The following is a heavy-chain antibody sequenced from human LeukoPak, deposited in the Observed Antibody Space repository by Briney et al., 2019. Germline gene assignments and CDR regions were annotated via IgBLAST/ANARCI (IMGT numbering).Heavy chain of an antibody. D-gene: IGHD3-3*01. V-gene: IGHV1-69*02. CDR3: AGGYYDFWSGYPQYYYYYMDV. J-gene: IGHJ6*03. Sequence: ASVRVSCKASGGTFSSYTISWVRQPPGQGLEWMGRIIPILGIANYAQKFQGRVTITADKSTSTAYMELSSLRSEDTDVYYCAGGYYDFWSGYPQYYYYYMDVWGKGTTVTVSS. CDR1: GGTFSSYT. CDR2: IIPILGIA.